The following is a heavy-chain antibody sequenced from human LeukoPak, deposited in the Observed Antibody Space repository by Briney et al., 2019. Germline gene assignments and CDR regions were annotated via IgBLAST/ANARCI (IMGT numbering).Heavy chain of an antibody. J-gene: IGHJ4*02. Sequence: PSETLSLTCTVSGGSISSSSYYWGWIRQPPGKGLEWIGSIYYSGSTYYNPSLKSRVTISVDTSKNQFSLKLSSVTAADTAVYYCARRRSGYDYYFDYWGQGTLVTVSS. V-gene: IGHV4-39*01. CDR1: GGSISSSSYY. D-gene: IGHD5-12*01. CDR3: ARRRSGYDYYFDY. CDR2: IYYSGST.